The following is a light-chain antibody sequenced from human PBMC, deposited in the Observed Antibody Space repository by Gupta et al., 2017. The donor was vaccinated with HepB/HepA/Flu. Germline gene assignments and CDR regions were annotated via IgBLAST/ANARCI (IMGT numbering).Light chain of an antibody. Sequence: EIVLTQSPATLSLSPGERATLSCRASQSVSSYLAWYQQKPGQAPRLLIFDASNRATGIPARFSGSGSGTDFTLTISSLEPEDSAVYYCQQRSSWVTVGQGTRLDIK. CDR3: QQRSSWVT. CDR2: DAS. V-gene: IGKV3-11*01. CDR1: QSVSSY. J-gene: IGKJ5*01.